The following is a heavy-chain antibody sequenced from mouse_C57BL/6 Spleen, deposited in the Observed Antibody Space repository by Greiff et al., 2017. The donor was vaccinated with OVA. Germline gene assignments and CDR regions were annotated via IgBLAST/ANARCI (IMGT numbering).Heavy chain of an antibody. CDR3: AISGHYYGSSDVDY. V-gene: IGHV7-3*01. CDR1: GFTFTDYY. D-gene: IGHD1-1*01. Sequence: EVKVVESGGGLVQPGGSLSLSCAASGFTFTDYYMSWVRQPPGKALEWLGFIRNKANGYTTEYSASVKGRFTISRDNSQSILYLQMNALRAEDSATYYCAISGHYYGSSDVDYWGQGTTLTVSS. J-gene: IGHJ2*01. CDR2: IRNKANGYTT.